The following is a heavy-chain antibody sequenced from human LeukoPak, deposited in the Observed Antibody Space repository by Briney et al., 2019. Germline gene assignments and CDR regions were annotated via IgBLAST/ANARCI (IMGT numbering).Heavy chain of an antibody. CDR1: GSTFTGNY. Sequence: ASVKVSCKASGSTFTGNYMHWVRQAPGQGLEWMGWIDPNRGGTDYAQKFQGRVTMTRDTSISTAYMELSRLKSDDTAIYYCARSANGGGDYWGQGTLVTVSS. CDR3: ARSANGGGDY. CDR2: IDPNRGGT. D-gene: IGHD2-8*01. J-gene: IGHJ4*02. V-gene: IGHV1-2*02.